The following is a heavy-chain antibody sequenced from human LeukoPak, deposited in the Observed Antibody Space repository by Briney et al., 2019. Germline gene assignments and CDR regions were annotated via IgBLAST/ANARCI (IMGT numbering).Heavy chain of an antibody. CDR2: INHSGST. V-gene: IGHV4-34*01. CDR3: ARADGYYMDV. J-gene: IGHJ6*02. CDR1: GGSFSGYY. Sequence: SETLSLTCAVYGGSFSGYYWSWIRQPPGKGLEWIGEINHSGSTNYNPSLKSRVTISVDTSKNQFSLKLSSVTAADTAVYYCARADGYYMDVWGQGTTVTVSS. D-gene: IGHD2-21*01.